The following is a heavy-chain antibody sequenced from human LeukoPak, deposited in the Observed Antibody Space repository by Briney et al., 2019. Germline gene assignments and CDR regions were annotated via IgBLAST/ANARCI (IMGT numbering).Heavy chain of an antibody. V-gene: IGHV4-34*01. D-gene: IGHD3-9*01. J-gene: IGHJ4*02. CDR1: GGSFSGYY. CDR3: AREDILTGCDY. CDR2: INHSGST. Sequence: SETLSLTCAVYGGSFSGYYWSWIRQPPGKGLEWIGEINHSGSTNYNPSLKSRVTISVDTSKSQFSLKLSSVTAADTAVYYCAREDILTGCDYWGQGTLVTVSS.